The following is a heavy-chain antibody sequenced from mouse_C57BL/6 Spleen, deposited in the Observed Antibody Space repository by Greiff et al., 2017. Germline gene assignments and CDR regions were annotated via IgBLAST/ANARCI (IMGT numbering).Heavy chain of an antibody. D-gene: IGHD2-5*01. J-gene: IGHJ4*01. Sequence: VQLKESGPGLAKPSQTLSLTCSVTGYSITSDYWNWIRKFPGHKLEYMGYISDSGSTYYNPSLKSRISITRDTSKNQYYLQLNSVTTEDTATYYCARVYYSNYVAMDYWGQGTSVTVSS. CDR3: ARVYYSNYVAMDY. CDR2: ISDSGST. V-gene: IGHV3-8*01. CDR1: GYSITSDY.